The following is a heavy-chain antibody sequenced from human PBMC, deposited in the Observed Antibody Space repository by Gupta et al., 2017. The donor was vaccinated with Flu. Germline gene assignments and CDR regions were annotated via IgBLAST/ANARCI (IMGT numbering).Heavy chain of an antibody. CDR1: GYTFTSYG. CDR3: ARDRGTGEYNWFDP. D-gene: IGHD1-26*01. Sequence: QVQLVQSGAEVKKPGASVKVSCKASGYTFTSYGISWVRQAPGQGLEWMGWIRAYNGNKNYAQKRQGRVTMTTDTSTSTAYMELRSMRDEDTAVYYCARDRGTGEYNWFDPWGQGYVVTVSS. J-gene: IGHJ5*02. V-gene: IGHV1-18*01. CDR2: IRAYNGNK.